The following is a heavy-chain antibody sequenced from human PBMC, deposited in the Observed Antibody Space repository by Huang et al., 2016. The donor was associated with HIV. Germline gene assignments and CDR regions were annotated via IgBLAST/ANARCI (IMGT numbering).Heavy chain of an antibody. J-gene: IGHJ1*01. CDR3: GRFSYYSDSTISQYLQL. CDR1: GGSISSGGYY. Sequence: QVHLQESGPGLVKPSQTLSLTCTVSGGSISSGGYYWTWIRQPPGKGLEWIGYIYYSGSTYYNPSLKSRFTISVDTSKNQFSLKVTSMTAADTAVYYCGRFSYYSDSTISQYLQLWGQGALVTVSS. D-gene: IGHD3-22*01. CDR2: IYYSGST. V-gene: IGHV4-30-4*08.